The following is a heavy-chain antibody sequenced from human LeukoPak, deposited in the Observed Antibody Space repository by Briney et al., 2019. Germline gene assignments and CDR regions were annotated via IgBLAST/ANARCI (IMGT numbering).Heavy chain of an antibody. V-gene: IGHV4-39*01. Sequence: PSETLSVTCTVPGGSISSSSYYWGWIRQPPGKGLEWIGSIYYSGSTYYNPSLKSRVTISVDTSKNQFSLKLSSVTAADTAVYNCARHEGTDEEVAGTGFDYWGQGTLLTVSS. J-gene: IGHJ4*02. CDR3: ARHEGTDEEVAGTGFDY. CDR1: GGSISSSSYY. CDR2: IYYSGST. D-gene: IGHD6-19*01.